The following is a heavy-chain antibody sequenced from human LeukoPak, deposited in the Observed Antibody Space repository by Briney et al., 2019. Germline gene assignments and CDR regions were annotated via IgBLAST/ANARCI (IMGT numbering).Heavy chain of an antibody. J-gene: IGHJ5*02. Sequence: GASVKVSCKASGYIFTSYGISWVRQAPGQGLEWMGWINSYNGNTKYTQKVQGRVTMTIDTSTSTAYMELRSLRSDDTAVYYCARDLVHHRLLATNYNWFDPWGQGTLVTVSS. CDR1: GYIFTSYG. CDR3: ARDLVHHRLLATNYNWFDP. D-gene: IGHD2-8*01. CDR2: INSYNGNT. V-gene: IGHV1-18*01.